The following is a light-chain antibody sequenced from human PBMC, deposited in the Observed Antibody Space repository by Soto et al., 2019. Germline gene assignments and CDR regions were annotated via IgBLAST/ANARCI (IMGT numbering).Light chain of an antibody. CDR1: SSNIGINY. Sequence: QSVLTQPPSASGTPGQRVTISCSGSSSNIGINYVYWYQQLPGTAPKLLIDRNNQRPSGVPDRFSGSKSGTSASLAISGLRSEDEADYYCAAWDDSLSVVFGGGTQLTVL. CDR2: RNN. CDR3: AAWDDSLSVV. V-gene: IGLV1-47*01. J-gene: IGLJ2*01.